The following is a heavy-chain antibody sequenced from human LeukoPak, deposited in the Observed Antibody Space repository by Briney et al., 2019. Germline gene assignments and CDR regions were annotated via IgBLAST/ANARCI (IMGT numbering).Heavy chain of an antibody. CDR1: GFTFSSYA. CDR2: ISYDGSNK. D-gene: IGHD6-13*01. Sequence: PGRSLRLSCAASGFTFSSYAMHWVRQAPGKGLEWVAVISYDGSNKYYADSVKGRFTISRDNSKNTLYLQMNSLRAEDTAVYYCARADSGSSDYYYYYYMDVWGKGTTVTVSS. J-gene: IGHJ6*03. CDR3: ARADSGSSDYYYYYYMDV. V-gene: IGHV3-30*04.